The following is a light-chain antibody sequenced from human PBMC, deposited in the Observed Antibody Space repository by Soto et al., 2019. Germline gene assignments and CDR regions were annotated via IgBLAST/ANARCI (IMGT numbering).Light chain of an antibody. V-gene: IGKV3-15*01. CDR3: QQYNNWPQT. Sequence: VVTQSPDTFSLSPGGTATLACRASQSVSSSYLAWYQQKPGQAPRFLIYGASTRDTGIPARFSGSGSGTEFTLTISSLQSEDFAVYYCQQYNNWPQTFGQGTKVDIK. CDR2: GAS. CDR1: QSVSSSY. J-gene: IGKJ1*01.